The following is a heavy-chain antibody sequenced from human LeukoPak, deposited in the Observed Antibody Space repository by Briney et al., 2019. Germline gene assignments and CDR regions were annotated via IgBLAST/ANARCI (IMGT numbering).Heavy chain of an antibody. CDR3: ARLLSSSWYEGWNYFDY. CDR2: IYYSGST. J-gene: IGHJ4*02. CDR1: GGSIRSYY. V-gene: IGHV4-39*01. Sequence: TSETLSLTCTVSGGSIRSYYWGWIRQPPGKGLEWIGSIYYSGSTYYNPSLKSRVTISVDTSKNQFSLKLSSVTAADAAVYYCARLLSSSWYEGWNYFDYWGQGTLVTVSS. D-gene: IGHD6-13*01.